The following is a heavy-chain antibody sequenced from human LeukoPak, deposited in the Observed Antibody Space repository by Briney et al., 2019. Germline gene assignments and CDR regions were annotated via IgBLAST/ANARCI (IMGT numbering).Heavy chain of an antibody. Sequence: SSVKDSCKASGGTFSSYAISWVGQPPGQGLEWMGRIIPIFGTANYAQKFQGRVTITTDESTSTAYMERSSLRSEDTAVYYCARDRDGYIYFDYWGQGTLVTVSS. V-gene: IGHV1-69*05. CDR3: ARDRDGYIYFDY. J-gene: IGHJ4*02. CDR2: IIPIFGTA. D-gene: IGHD5-24*01. CDR1: GGTFSSYA.